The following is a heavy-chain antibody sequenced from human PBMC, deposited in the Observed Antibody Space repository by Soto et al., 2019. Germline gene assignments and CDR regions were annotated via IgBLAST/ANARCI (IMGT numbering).Heavy chain of an antibody. Sequence: ASVKVSCKASGYTFTSYYMHWVRQAPGQGLEWMGIINPSGGSTSYAQKFQGRVTMTRDTSTSTVYMELSSLRSEDTAVYYCARGPSDIVVVPAFHNYGMDVWGQGTTVTVYS. CDR2: INPSGGST. V-gene: IGHV1-46*01. J-gene: IGHJ6*02. CDR3: ARGPSDIVVVPAFHNYGMDV. CDR1: GYTFTSYY. D-gene: IGHD2-2*01.